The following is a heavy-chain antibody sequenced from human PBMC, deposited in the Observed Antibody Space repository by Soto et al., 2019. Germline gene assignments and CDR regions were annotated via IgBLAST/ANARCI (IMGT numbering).Heavy chain of an antibody. CDR2: INPNSGGT. CDR1: GYTFTGYY. J-gene: IGHJ6*02. Sequence: ASVKVSCKASGYTFTGYYMHWVRQAPGQGLEWMGWINPNSGGTNYAQKFQGWVTMTRDTSISTAYMELSRLRSDDTAVYYCARGGFGVSSSSWYVLASGRDVWGQGTTVTVS. V-gene: IGHV1-2*04. D-gene: IGHD6-13*01. CDR3: ARGGFGVSSSSWYVLASGRDV.